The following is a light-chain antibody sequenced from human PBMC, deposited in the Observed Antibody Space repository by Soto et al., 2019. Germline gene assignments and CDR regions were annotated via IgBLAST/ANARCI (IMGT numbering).Light chain of an antibody. CDR2: AAS. CDR1: QGISNF. J-gene: IGKJ5*01. V-gene: IGKV1-27*01. Sequence: DIQMTQSPSSLSASVGDRVTITCRASQGISNFLAWYQQKPGKVPKLLISAASTLQSGVPSRFSGSGSGTDLTLTITNLQAEDVATYYFQKYGRVITFGQGTRLEIK. CDR3: QKYGRVIT.